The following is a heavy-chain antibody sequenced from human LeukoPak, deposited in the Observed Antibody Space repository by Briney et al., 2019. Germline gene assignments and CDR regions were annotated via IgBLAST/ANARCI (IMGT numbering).Heavy chain of an antibody. V-gene: IGHV4-59*11. Sequence: SETLSLTCAVSDDSFSSHYWTWIRQPPGKGLEWNGYISYIGRTNYNPSLKSRVTISIDTSKNQFSLKLTSVTAADTAVYYCARDLVTVTKGFDIWGQGTMVSVSS. J-gene: IGHJ3*02. CDR2: ISYIGRT. CDR1: DDSFSSHY. D-gene: IGHD4-17*01. CDR3: ARDLVTVTKGFDI.